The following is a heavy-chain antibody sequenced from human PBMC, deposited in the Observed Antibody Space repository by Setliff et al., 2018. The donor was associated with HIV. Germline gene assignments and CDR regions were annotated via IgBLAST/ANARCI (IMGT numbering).Heavy chain of an antibody. CDR3: ARARDNGDYYYYYYMDV. D-gene: IGHD2-8*01. Sequence: SVKVSCKASGGIFRREAISWVRQAPGQGLEWMGGIIPIFGTTNYAQKFQGRVTITADKSTTTSYMELSSLRSEDTAVYYCARARDNGDYYYYYYMDVWGKGTTVTV. CDR1: GGIFRREA. CDR2: IIPIFGTT. V-gene: IGHV1-69*06. J-gene: IGHJ6*03.